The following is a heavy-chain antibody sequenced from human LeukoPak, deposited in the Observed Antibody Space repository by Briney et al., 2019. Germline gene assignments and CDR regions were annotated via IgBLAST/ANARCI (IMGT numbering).Heavy chain of an antibody. Sequence: GGSLRLSCAASGFTVSSNYMSWVRQAPGKGLEWVSVIYSGGSTYYADSVKGRFTISRDNSKDTLYLQMNSLRAEDTAVYYCARNENSGWGYFDYWGQGTLVTVSS. CDR2: IYSGGST. CDR1: GFTVSSNY. V-gene: IGHV3-53*01. D-gene: IGHD5-12*01. J-gene: IGHJ4*02. CDR3: ARNENSGWGYFDY.